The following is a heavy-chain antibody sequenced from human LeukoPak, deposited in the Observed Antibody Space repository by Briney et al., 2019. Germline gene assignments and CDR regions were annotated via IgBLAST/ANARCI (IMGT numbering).Heavy chain of an antibody. D-gene: IGHD6-13*01. CDR3: ARGPRYSSSWYPGQLDY. CDR1: GFTVSSNY. J-gene: IGHJ4*02. Sequence: RGSLRLSCAASGFTVSSNYMSWVRQAPGKGLEWVSVIYSGGSTYYADSVKGRFTISRDNSKNTLYLQMNSLRAEDTAVYYCARGPRYSSSWYPGQLDYWGQGTLVTVSS. V-gene: IGHV3-53*01. CDR2: IYSGGST.